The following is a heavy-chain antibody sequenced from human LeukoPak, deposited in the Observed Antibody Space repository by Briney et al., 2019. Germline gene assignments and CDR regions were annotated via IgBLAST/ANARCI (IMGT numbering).Heavy chain of an antibody. Sequence: PGGSLRLSCAASGFTFDDYAMHWVRQAPGKGLEWVSGISWNSGSIGYADSVKGRFTISRDNAQNAVFLQMTNLRADDTAVYYCARWKMELQRNAFDFWGQGTVVTVSS. CDR1: GFTFDDYA. V-gene: IGHV3-9*01. CDR3: ARWKMELQRNAFDF. J-gene: IGHJ3*01. D-gene: IGHD1-26*01. CDR2: ISWNSGSI.